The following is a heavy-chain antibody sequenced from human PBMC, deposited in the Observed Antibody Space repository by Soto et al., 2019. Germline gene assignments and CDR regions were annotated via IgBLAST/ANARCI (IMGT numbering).Heavy chain of an antibody. CDR3: ARGNYDSSGVGDI. Sequence: QVPLVESGGGVVQPGTSLRLSCAASGFTFRTYGMHWVRQAPGKGLEWVAVIWYDGSKKYYVDSVKGRFTISRDNSKNTMYLQMDGLRAEDTAAYYCARGNYDSSGVGDIWGQGTMVTVSS. V-gene: IGHV3-33*01. CDR1: GFTFRTYG. J-gene: IGHJ3*02. CDR2: IWYDGSKK. D-gene: IGHD3-22*01.